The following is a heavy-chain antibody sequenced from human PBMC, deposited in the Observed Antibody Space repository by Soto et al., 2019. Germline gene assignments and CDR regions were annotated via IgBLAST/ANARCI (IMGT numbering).Heavy chain of an antibody. J-gene: IGHJ4*02. CDR1: GFTFSSYG. CDR2: ISYDGFNK. D-gene: IGHD5-18*01. V-gene: IGHV3-30*18. Sequence: GGSLRLSCVVSGFTFSSYGMHWVRQAPGKGLEWMAVISYDGFNKNYADSVKGRFTISRDNSRNTLYLQMDSLRPEDTAVYHCAKEGDTSMAYYFDYWGQGTPVTVSS. CDR3: AKEGDTSMAYYFDY.